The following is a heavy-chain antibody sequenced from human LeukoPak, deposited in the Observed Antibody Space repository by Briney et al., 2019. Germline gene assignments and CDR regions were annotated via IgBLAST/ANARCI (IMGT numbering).Heavy chain of an antibody. CDR3: AKDLMRDRWFGES. CDR2: ISSSGSTI. D-gene: IGHD3-10*01. CDR1: GFTFSDYY. J-gene: IGHJ5*02. V-gene: IGHV3-11*04. Sequence: GGSLRLSCAASGFTFSDYYMSWIRQAPGKGLEWVSYISSSGSTIYYADSVKGRFTISRDNSKNTLYLEMNSLRVEDTAVYYCAKDLMRDRWFGESWGQGTLVTVSS.